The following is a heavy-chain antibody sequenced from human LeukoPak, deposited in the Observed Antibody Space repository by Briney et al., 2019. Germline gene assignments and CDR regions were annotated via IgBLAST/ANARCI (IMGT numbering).Heavy chain of an antibody. D-gene: IGHD5-18*01. CDR1: GFTFSSYA. J-gene: IGHJ4*02. V-gene: IGHV3-23*01. CDR3: AKSPIQLWCLDY. CDR2: ISGSGGST. Sequence: PGGSLRLSCAASGFTFSSYAMSWVRQAPGKGLEWVSAISGSGGSTYYADSVKGRFTISRDNSKNTLYLQMNSLRAEDTALYYCAKSPIQLWCLDYWGQGTLVTVSS.